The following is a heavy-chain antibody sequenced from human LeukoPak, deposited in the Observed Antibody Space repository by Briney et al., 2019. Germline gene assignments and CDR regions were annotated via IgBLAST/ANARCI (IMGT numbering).Heavy chain of an antibody. J-gene: IGHJ4*02. Sequence: PGGSLRLSCAASGFTFSSYSMNWVRQAPGKGLEWVSSISSSSSYIYYADSVKGRFTISRDSAKNSPYLQMNSLRAEDTAVYYCARDGGEYQLLSPYFDYWGQGTLVTVSS. CDR1: GFTFSSYS. CDR2: ISSSSSYI. CDR3: ARDGGEYQLLSPYFDY. D-gene: IGHD2-2*01. V-gene: IGHV3-21*01.